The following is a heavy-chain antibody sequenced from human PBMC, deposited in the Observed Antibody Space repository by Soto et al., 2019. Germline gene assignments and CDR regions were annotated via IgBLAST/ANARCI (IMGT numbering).Heavy chain of an antibody. CDR3: ARELWVMVYKAFDI. J-gene: IGHJ3*02. CDR2: IKQDGSEK. CDR1: GFTFSSYW. D-gene: IGHD2-8*01. V-gene: IGHV3-7*01. Sequence: PGGSLRLSCAASGFTFSSYWMSWVRQAPGKVLEWVANIKQDGSEKYYVDSVKGRFTISRDNAKNSLYLQMNSLRAEDTAVYYCARELWVMVYKAFDIWGQGTMVTVS.